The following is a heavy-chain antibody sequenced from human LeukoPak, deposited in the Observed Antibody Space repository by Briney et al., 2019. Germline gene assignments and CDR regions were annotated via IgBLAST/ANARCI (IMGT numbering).Heavy chain of an antibody. CDR2: IIPIFGTA. CDR3: ASVNLGYFDY. CDR1: GGTFSSYA. D-gene: IGHD7-27*01. J-gene: IGHJ4*02. V-gene: IGHV1-69*13. Sequence: SVKVSCKASGGTFSSYAISWVRQAPGPGLEWMGGIIPIFGTANYAQKFQGRVTITADESTSTAYMELSSLRSEDTAVYYCASVNLGYFDYWGQGTLVTVSS.